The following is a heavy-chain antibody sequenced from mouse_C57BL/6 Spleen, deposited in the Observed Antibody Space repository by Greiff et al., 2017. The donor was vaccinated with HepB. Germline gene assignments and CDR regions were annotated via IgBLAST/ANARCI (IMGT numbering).Heavy chain of an antibody. CDR2: IYPRSGNT. CDR1: GYTFTSYG. D-gene: IGHD1-1*01. CDR3: APTVVATGDY. V-gene: IGHV1-81*01. J-gene: IGHJ2*01. Sequence: QVQLKQSGAELARPGASVKLSCKASGYTFTSYGISWVKQRTGQGLEWIGEIYPRSGNTYYNEKFKGKATLTADKSSSTAYMELRSLTSEDSAVYFCAPTVVATGDYWGQGTTLKVSS.